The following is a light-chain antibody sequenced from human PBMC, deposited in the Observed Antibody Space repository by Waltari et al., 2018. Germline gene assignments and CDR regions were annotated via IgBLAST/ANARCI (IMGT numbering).Light chain of an antibody. V-gene: IGKV3-11*01. CDR1: QSVNSY. J-gene: IGKJ2*01. CDR3: QQRSNWPVYT. Sequence: EIVLTQSPAILSLSPGERATLSCRASQSVNSYLAWYQHKPGHAPRLLIYDASNRATGIPARFSASGSGTDFTLTISRLEPEDFAVYYCQQRSNWPVYTFGQGTKLEIK. CDR2: DAS.